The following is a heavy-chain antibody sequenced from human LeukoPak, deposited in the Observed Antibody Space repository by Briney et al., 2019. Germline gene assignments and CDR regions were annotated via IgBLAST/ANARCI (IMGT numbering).Heavy chain of an antibody. CDR1: GFTFSSYT. Sequence: GGSLRLSCAASGFTFSSYTMSWVRQAPGKGLEWVSGVSGSGGSTHYADSVKGRFTISRDNSKNTLYLQMNSLRAEDTAVYYCARDVAALWFGKFDYWGQGTLVTVSS. CDR3: ARDVAALWFGKFDY. D-gene: IGHD3-10*01. J-gene: IGHJ4*02. CDR2: VSGSGGST. V-gene: IGHV3-23*01.